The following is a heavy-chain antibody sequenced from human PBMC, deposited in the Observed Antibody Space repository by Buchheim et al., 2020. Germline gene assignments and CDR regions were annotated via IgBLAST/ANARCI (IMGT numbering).Heavy chain of an antibody. Sequence: QVQLVESGGGVVQPGRSLRLSCAASGFTFSSYAMHWVRQAPGKGLEWVAVISYDGSNKYYADSVKGRFTISRDNSKNTLYQQMNSLRAEDTAVYYCARDGGGYGDYSAGYWGQGTL. J-gene: IGHJ4*02. CDR2: ISYDGSNK. CDR3: ARDGGGYGDYSAGY. D-gene: IGHD4-17*01. V-gene: IGHV3-30*04. CDR1: GFTFSSYA.